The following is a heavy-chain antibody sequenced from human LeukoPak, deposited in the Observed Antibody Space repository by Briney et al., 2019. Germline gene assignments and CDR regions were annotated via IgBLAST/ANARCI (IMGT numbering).Heavy chain of an antibody. V-gene: IGHV4-4*07. D-gene: IGHD2-21*01. Sequence: SETLSLTCTVSGASVTTSYWSWIRQSAGKGLEWIGRVYISGDTKYNPSLMGRVFMLLDVSKGQFSLSLRSVTAADTAVYFCARLIAEVGRGTNYFDTWGQGTPVTVSS. CDR3: ARLIAEVGRGTNYFDT. CDR2: VYISGDT. J-gene: IGHJ4*02. CDR1: GASVTTSY.